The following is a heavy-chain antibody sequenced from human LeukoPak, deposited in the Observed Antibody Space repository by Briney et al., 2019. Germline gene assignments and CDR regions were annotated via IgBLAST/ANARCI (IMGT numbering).Heavy chain of an antibody. V-gene: IGHV3-49*04. J-gene: IGHJ4*02. CDR2: IRSKPYGGTT. CDR1: GFTFGDYA. CDR3: AKDTGRGGQWLEIDY. Sequence: PGRSLRLSCTASGFTFGDYAMSWVRQAPGKGLEWVGFIRSKPYGGTTEYAASVKGRFTISRDNSKNTLYLQMNSLRAEDTAVYYCAKDTGRGGQWLEIDYWGQGTLVTVSS. D-gene: IGHD6-19*01.